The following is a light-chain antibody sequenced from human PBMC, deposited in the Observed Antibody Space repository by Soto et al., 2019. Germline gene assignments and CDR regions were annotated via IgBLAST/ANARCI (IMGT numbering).Light chain of an antibody. CDR3: QQYGSSPSYT. J-gene: IGKJ2*01. Sequence: EIVLKQSPGTLSLSPGERATLSCWASQSVSSSYLAWYQQKPGQAPRLLIYGASSRATGIPDRFSGSGSGTDFTLTISRREPEDFAVYYCQQYGSSPSYTFGQGTKLAIK. CDR2: GAS. CDR1: QSVSSSY. V-gene: IGKV3-20*01.